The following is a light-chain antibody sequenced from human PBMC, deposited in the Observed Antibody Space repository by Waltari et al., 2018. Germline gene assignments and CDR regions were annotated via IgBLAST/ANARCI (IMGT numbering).Light chain of an antibody. CDR3: QAYDRSLSGSV. Sequence: QSVLTQPPSVSGAPGQRVTISCTGISSNTGAGYDVNWYQQLPGTAPKLLIYGNSNRLSGVPDRFSGSKSGASASLAISGLQAEDEAEYYCQAYDRSLSGSVFGGGTKLTVL. V-gene: IGLV1-40*01. J-gene: IGLJ2*01. CDR2: GNS. CDR1: SSNTGAGYD.